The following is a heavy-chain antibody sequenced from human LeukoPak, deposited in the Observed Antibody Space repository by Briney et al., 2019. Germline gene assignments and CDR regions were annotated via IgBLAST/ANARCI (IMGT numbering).Heavy chain of an antibody. CDR1: GGTFSSYA. J-gene: IGHJ2*01. Sequence: SVKVSCKASGGTFSSYAISWVRQAPGQGLEWMGGIIPIFGTATYAQKFQGRVTITADESTSTAYMELSSLRSEDTAVYYCAKAATERPEDLHWYFDLWGRGTLVTVSS. V-gene: IGHV1-69*13. CDR2: IIPIFGTA. CDR3: AKAATERPEDLHWYFDL. D-gene: IGHD2-15*01.